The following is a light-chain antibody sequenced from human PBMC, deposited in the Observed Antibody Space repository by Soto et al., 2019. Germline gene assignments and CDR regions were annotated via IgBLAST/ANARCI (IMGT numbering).Light chain of an antibody. Sequence: EIVLTQSPATLSLSPGERATLSCRASQSLSSSLAWYQQKPGQAPRLLIYDASNRATGIPARFSGSGSGTDFTLTIRSLEPEDFAVYYCQQRSNWPGTFGQGTKLEIK. CDR3: QQRSNWPGT. CDR1: QSLSSS. J-gene: IGKJ2*01. V-gene: IGKV3-11*01. CDR2: DAS.